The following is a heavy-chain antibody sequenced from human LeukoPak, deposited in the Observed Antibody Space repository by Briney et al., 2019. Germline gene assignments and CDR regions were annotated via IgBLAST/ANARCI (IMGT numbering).Heavy chain of an antibody. CDR1: VFTFNDYY. CDR2: INIGGTNT. V-gene: IGHV3-11*01. Sequence: GGSLRLSCAASVFTFNDYYMSWIRQAPRKGLEWLSYINIGGTNTHYADSVKRRFTISRDNAKKSLYLEMNNLRAEDTAVYYCATDGAGFDTWGQGVLVTVSS. J-gene: IGHJ5*02. CDR3: ATDGAGFDT.